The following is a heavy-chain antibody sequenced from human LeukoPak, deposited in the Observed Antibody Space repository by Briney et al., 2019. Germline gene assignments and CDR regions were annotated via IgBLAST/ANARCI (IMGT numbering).Heavy chain of an antibody. D-gene: IGHD3-10*01. V-gene: IGHV3-21*01. Sequence: AGSLTLSCPASGFTFHRYSKNWLRQAPGNRLDWASSISTSLSYIYYAYSVKGRFSISRDNAKNSLYLQMNSLRAEDTAVYYCARDFTNQNHLLWFGELSPLDYWGQGTLVTVSS. J-gene: IGHJ4*02. CDR3: ARDFTNQNHLLWFGELSPLDY. CDR1: GFTFHRYS. CDR2: ISTSLSYI.